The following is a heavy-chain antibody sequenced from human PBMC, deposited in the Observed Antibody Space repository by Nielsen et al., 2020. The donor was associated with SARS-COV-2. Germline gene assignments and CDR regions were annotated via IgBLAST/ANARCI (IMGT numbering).Heavy chain of an antibody. Sequence: SETLSLTCTVSGGSISSSSYYWGWIRQPPGKGLEWIGSIYYSGSTNYNPSLKSRVTISVDTSKNQFSLKLSSVTAADTAVYYCARGGGYYDSSGYGRWADYWGQGTLVTVSS. CDR2: IYYSGST. D-gene: IGHD3-22*01. CDR3: ARGGGYYDSSGYGRWADY. V-gene: IGHV4-39*07. J-gene: IGHJ4*02. CDR1: GGSISSSSYY.